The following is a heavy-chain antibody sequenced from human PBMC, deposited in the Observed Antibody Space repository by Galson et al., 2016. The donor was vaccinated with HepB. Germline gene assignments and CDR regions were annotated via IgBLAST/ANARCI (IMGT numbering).Heavy chain of an antibody. V-gene: IGHV4-4*02. Sequence: ETLSLTCPVSDGSISSRWWSWVRQPPGQGLEWVGEIFHLGNTNYNPSLRSRLTISLDKSKNQFYLNLASVTAADTAVYYCAWTPHNWGQGILVTVAS. CDR3: AWTPHN. D-gene: IGHD3/OR15-3a*01. CDR1: DGSISSRW. J-gene: IGHJ4*02. CDR2: IFHLGNT.